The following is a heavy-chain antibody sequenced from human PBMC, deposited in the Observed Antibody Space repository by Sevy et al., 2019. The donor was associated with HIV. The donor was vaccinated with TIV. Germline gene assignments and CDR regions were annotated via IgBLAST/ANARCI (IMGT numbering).Heavy chain of an antibody. D-gene: IGHD3-3*02. CDR3: ARPRAFGAHQGGLDWFDP. J-gene: IGHJ5*02. V-gene: IGHV4-39*02. Sequence: SETLSLTCTVSGGSISSSPYYWAWIRQPPGKGPEWIGSLYHSGSTYYNPSLKSRVTMFVDTSRSHFSLKLTSVTAADTAVYYCARPRAFGAHQGGLDWFDPWGQGTLVTVSS. CDR1: GGSISSSPYY. CDR2: LYHSGST.